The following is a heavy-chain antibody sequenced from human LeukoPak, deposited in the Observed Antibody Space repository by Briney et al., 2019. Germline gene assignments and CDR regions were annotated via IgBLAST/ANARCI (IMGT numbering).Heavy chain of an antibody. CDR1: GFTFSSYS. V-gene: IGHV3-21*01. CDR3: ARALRPIAARLNGVDYMDV. CDR2: ISGSSSYI. J-gene: IGHJ6*03. D-gene: IGHD6-6*01. Sequence: GGSLRLSCAASGFTFSSYSMDWVCQAPGKGLEWVSSISGSSSYIYYADSVKGRFTISRDNAKNSLYLQMNSLRAEDTAVYYCARALRPIAARLNGVDYMDVWGKGTTVTVSS.